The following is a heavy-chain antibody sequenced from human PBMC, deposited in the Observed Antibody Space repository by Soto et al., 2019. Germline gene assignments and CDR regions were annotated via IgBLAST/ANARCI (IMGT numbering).Heavy chain of an antibody. D-gene: IGHD3-10*01. CDR1: GYSFTSYW. Sequence: GESLKLSCKGSGYSFTSYWIGWVRQMPGKGLECMGIIYPGDSDTRYSPSFQGQVTISADKSISTAYLQWSSLKASDTAMYYCAGGGVRGVITRTRDYYGMDVWGQGTTVTV. V-gene: IGHV5-51*01. CDR3: AGGGVRGVITRTRDYYGMDV. J-gene: IGHJ6*02. CDR2: IYPGDSDT.